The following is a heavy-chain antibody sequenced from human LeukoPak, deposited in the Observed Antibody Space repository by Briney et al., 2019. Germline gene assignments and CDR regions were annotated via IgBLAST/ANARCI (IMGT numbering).Heavy chain of an antibody. D-gene: IGHD6-13*01. J-gene: IGHJ6*03. CDR2: IYHSGST. CDR3: ARGIAAAGTPYMDV. V-gene: IGHV4-38-2*01. CDR1: GYSISSGYY. Sequence: PSETLSLTCAVSGYSISSGYYWGWIRQPPGKGLEWIGSIYHSGSTYYNPSLKSRVTITVDTSKNQFSLKLSSVTAGDTAVYYCARGIAAAGTPYMDVWGKGTTVTVSS.